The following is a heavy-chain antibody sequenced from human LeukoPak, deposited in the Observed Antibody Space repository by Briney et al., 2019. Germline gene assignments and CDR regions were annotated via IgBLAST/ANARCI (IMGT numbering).Heavy chain of an antibody. V-gene: IGHV4-39*07. CDR3: ARDGKIAARPLDY. CDR2: IYYSGST. J-gene: IGHJ4*02. CDR1: GSSISSYY. Sequence: PSETLSLTCTVSGSSISSYYWSWIRQPPGKGLEWIGSIYYSGSTYYNPSLKSRVTISVDTSKNQFSLKLSSVTAADTAVYYCARDGKIAARPLDYWGQGTLVTVSS. D-gene: IGHD6-6*01.